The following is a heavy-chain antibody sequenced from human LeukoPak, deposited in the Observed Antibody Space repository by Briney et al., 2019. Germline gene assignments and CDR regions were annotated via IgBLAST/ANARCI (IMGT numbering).Heavy chain of an antibody. V-gene: IGHV1-18*01. D-gene: IGHD3-10*01. CDR3: ARDPGGSGSYPLDY. J-gene: IGHJ4*02. Sequence: ASVKVSCKASGYTFTNYGISWVRQAPGQGLEWMGWISTYNGNTNYAQKFQGRVTMTSDTSTSTAYMELRSLRSEDTAVYYCARDPGGSGSYPLDYWGQGTLVTVSS. CDR1: GYTFTNYG. CDR2: ISTYNGNT.